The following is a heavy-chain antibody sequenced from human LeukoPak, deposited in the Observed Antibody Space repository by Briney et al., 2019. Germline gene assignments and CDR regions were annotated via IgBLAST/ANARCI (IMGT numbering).Heavy chain of an antibody. D-gene: IGHD6-19*01. J-gene: IGHJ4*02. Sequence: PSETLSLTCTVSGDSINDRYWSWIRQPPGRGLEWIGYIYYSGSTNYNPSLKSRVTISVDTSKNQFSLKLSSATAADTAAYYCARGGWSNDYWGQGTLVTVSS. CDR3: ARGGWSNDY. V-gene: IGHV4-59*11. CDR1: GDSINDRY. CDR2: IYYSGST.